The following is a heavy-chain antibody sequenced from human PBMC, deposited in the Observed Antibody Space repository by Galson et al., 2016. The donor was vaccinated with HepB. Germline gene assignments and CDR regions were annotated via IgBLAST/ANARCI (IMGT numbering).Heavy chain of an antibody. CDR2: MYYRGKT. Sequence: TLSLTCSVSGGSISSSGYSWTWIRQPPGKGLEWIGYMYYRGKTYKNPSLESRVTFSIDASENQFSLTLTSVTAADTAVYFCSRVGGASIDSWGPGTLVTVSA. CDR1: GGSISSSGYS. D-gene: IGHD3-16*01. J-gene: IGHJ4*02. V-gene: IGHV4-30-2*01. CDR3: SRVGGASIDS.